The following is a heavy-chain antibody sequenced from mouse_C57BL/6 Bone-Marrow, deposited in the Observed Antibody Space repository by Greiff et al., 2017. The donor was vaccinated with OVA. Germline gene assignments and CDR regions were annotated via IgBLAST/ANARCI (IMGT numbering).Heavy chain of an antibody. Sequence: EVQLVDSGGGLVKPGGSLKLSCAASGFTFSSYAMSWVRQTPEKRLEWVATISDGGSYTYYPDNVKGRFTISRDNAKNNLYLQMSHLKSEDTAMYYCARLVRRYFDYWGQGTTLTVSS. J-gene: IGHJ2*01. CDR1: GFTFSSYA. V-gene: IGHV5-4*01. D-gene: IGHD2-1*01. CDR3: ARLVRRYFDY. CDR2: ISDGGSYT.